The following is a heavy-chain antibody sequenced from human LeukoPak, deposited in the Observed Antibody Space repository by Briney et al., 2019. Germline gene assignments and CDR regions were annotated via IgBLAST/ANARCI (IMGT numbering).Heavy chain of an antibody. CDR2: TYYRSKRYN. Sequence: SQTLSLTCAISGDSVSSNSAAWNWIRQSPSRGLEWLGRTYYRSKRYNDYAVSVKSRTTINPDTSKNQFSLQLNSVTPEDTAVYYCARDRARFGYFDWLLCGYFDYWGQATLVTVYS. CDR1: GDSVSSNSAA. J-gene: IGHJ4*02. D-gene: IGHD3-9*01. V-gene: IGHV6-1*01. CDR3: ARDRARFGYFDWLLCGYFDY.